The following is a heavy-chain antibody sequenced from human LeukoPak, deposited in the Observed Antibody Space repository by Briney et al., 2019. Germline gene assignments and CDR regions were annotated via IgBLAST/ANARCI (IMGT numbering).Heavy chain of an antibody. Sequence: SETLSLTCAVYGGSFSGYYWSWIRQPPGKGLEWIGEINHSGSTNYNPSLKSRVTISVDTSKNQFSLKLSSVTAADTAVYYCASERIAVAGFNFFGYWGQGTLVTVSS. CDR3: ASERIAVAGFNFFGY. CDR1: GGSFSGYY. D-gene: IGHD6-19*01. J-gene: IGHJ4*02. V-gene: IGHV4-34*01. CDR2: INHSGST.